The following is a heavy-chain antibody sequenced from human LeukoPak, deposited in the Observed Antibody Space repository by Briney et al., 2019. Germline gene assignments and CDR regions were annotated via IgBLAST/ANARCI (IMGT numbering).Heavy chain of an antibody. CDR2: IKKDGTTK. D-gene: IGHD4-11*01. CDR1: GFTFGSHW. CDR3: VRHSDYCFDW. Sequence: GGSLRLSCAASGFTFGSHWMGWVRQAPGKGLEWVANIKKDGTTKYYLDSVKGRFTVSRDNTENSLSLQMNSLSAEDTALYYCVRHSDYCFDWWGQGTLVTVSS. V-gene: IGHV3-7*01. J-gene: IGHJ4*02.